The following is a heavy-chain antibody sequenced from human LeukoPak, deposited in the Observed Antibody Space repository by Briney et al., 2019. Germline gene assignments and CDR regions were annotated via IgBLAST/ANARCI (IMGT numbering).Heavy chain of an antibody. Sequence: ASVKVSCKASGYTFTSYAMNWVRQAPGRGLEWMGWINTNTGNPTYAQGFTRRFVFYLDTSVSTAYLQISSLKAEDTAVYYCARAVGRLGGVIVILGYWGQGTLVTVSS. CDR2: INTNTGNP. CDR3: ARAVGRLGGVIVILGY. V-gene: IGHV7-4-1*02. J-gene: IGHJ4*02. CDR1: GYTFTSYA. D-gene: IGHD3-16*02.